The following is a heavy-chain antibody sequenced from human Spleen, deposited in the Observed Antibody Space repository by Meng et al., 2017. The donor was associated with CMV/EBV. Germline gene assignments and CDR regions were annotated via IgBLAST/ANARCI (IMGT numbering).Heavy chain of an antibody. Sequence: GGSLRLSCAASGFTFSSHGVHWVRQAPGKGLEWVAVIWYDGSNKDYADSVKGRFTISRDNSNNTLYLQMNSLRAEDTAVYYCAKDRHTSSSPYYFDSWGQGTLVTVSS. CDR1: GFTFSSHG. CDR3: AKDRHTSSSPYYFDS. V-gene: IGHV3-33*06. D-gene: IGHD6-6*01. J-gene: IGHJ4*02. CDR2: IWYDGSNK.